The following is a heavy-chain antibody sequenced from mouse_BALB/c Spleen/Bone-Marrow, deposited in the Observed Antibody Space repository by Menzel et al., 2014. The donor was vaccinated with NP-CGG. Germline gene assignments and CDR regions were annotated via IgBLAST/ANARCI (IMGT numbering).Heavy chain of an antibody. CDR3: APYYYGRWFAN. Sequence: EVQLQQSGAELVKPGASVKLSCTASGFNIKDTYMHWVKQRPEQGLEWIGRIDPANGNIKYDPKFQGKATITADTSSNTAYLQLSSLTSEDTAVYYGAPYYYGRWFANWGQGTLVTVSA. V-gene: IGHV14-3*02. CDR2: IDPANGNI. CDR1: GFNIKDTY. D-gene: IGHD1-1*01. J-gene: IGHJ3*01.